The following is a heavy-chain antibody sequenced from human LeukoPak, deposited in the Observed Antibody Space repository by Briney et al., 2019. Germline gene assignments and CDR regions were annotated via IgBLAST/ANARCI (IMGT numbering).Heavy chain of an antibody. CDR1: GGSISSSSYY. CDR3: ARSYAINMIDY. D-gene: IGHD3-22*01. CDR2: IYYSGST. J-gene: IGHJ4*02. Sequence: SETLSLTCTVSGGSISSSSYYWGWIRQPPGKGLEWIGSIYYSGSTYYNPSLKSRVTISVDTSKNQFSLKLSSVTAADTAVYYCARSYAINMIDYWGQGTLVTVSS. V-gene: IGHV4-39*01.